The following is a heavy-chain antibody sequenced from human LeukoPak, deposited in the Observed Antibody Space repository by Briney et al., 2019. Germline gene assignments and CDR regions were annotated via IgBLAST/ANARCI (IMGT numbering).Heavy chain of an antibody. V-gene: IGHV1-2*02. CDR2: INPNSGGT. J-gene: IGHJ4*02. CDR1: GYTFTGYY. Sequence: GASVKVSCKASGYTFTGYYMHWVRQAPGQGLEWMGWINPNSGGTNYAQKFQGRVTMTRDTSISTAYMELSRLRSDDTAVYYCARGSYYDILTGPPFDYWGQGTLVTVSS. D-gene: IGHD3-9*01. CDR3: ARGSYYDILTGPPFDY.